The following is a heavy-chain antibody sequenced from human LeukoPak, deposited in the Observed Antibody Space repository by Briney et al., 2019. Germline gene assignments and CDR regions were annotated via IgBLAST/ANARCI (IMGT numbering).Heavy chain of an antibody. J-gene: IGHJ4*02. CDR3: ARLSRYYYDGSGLIEAYYFDY. Sequence: ASVKVSCKASGYTFTGYYMHWVRQAPGQGLEWMGWINPNSGGTNYAQKFQGRVTMTRDTSISTAYMELSRLRSDDTAVYYCARLSRYYYDGSGLIEAYYFDYWGQGTLVTVSS. D-gene: IGHD3-22*01. CDR2: INPNSGGT. V-gene: IGHV1-2*02. CDR1: GYTFTGYY.